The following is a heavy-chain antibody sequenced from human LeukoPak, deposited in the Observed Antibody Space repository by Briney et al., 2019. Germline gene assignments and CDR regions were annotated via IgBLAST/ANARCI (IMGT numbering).Heavy chain of an antibody. D-gene: IGHD6-19*01. CDR1: GYSFPSYW. V-gene: IGHV5-51*01. CDR2: IYPGDSDT. Sequence: GESLKISCKASGYSFPSYWMGWMRQMPGKGLEWMGIIYPGDSDTRYSPSFQGQVTISADKSISTAYLQWSSLKASDTAMYYCATSDSSGWLLLDYWGQGTLVTVSS. CDR3: ATSDSSGWLLLDY. J-gene: IGHJ4*02.